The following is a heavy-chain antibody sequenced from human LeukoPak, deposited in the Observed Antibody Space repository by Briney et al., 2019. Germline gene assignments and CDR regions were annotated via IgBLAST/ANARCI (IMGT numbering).Heavy chain of an antibody. V-gene: IGHV3-23*01. Sequence: GGSLRLPCAASGFTFSNSAMSWVRQAPGKGVEWVSTINSSGGSTYFADSVKGRFTISRDNSKNTLYLQTNSLRAEDTAVYYTVAGFGAFDIWGQGTMVTVSS. D-gene: IGHD6-19*01. CDR1: GFTFSNSA. CDR2: INSSGGST. J-gene: IGHJ3*02. CDR3: VAGFGAFDI.